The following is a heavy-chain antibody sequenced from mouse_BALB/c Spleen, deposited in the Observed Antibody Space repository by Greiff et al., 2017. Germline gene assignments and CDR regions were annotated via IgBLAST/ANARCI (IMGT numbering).Heavy chain of an antibody. Sequence: EVKLLESGGGLVQPGGSLKLSCAASGFDFSRYWMSWVRQAPGKGLEWIGEINPDSSTINYTPSLKDKFIISRDNAKNTLYLQMSKVRSEDTALYYCARPYSGYYAMDYWGQGTSVTVSS. V-gene: IGHV4-1*02. CDR1: GFDFSRYW. CDR3: ARPYSGYYAMDY. CDR2: INPDSSTI. D-gene: IGHD3-2*02. J-gene: IGHJ4*01.